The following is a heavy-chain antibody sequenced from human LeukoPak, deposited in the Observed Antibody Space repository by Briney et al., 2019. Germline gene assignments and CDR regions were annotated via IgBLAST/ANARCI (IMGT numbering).Heavy chain of an antibody. V-gene: IGHV4-39*01. Sequence: SETLSLTCTVSGDSISRFYWGWIRQPPGKGLEWIGSIYYSGRIYHNPSLKSRVTISVDTSKNQFSLKLTSVTAADTAVYYCARQDYANWDWGQGTLVTVSS. CDR2: IYYSGRI. CDR3: ARQDYANWD. CDR1: GDSISRFY. D-gene: IGHD7-27*01. J-gene: IGHJ4*02.